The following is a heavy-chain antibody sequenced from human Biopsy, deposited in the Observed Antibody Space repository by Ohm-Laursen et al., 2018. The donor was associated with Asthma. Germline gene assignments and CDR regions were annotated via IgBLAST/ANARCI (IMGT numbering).Heavy chain of an antibody. CDR2: INPNSGGT. CDR1: GYTFTGYY. J-gene: IGHJ6*02. V-gene: IGHV1-2*06. Sequence: GASVKVSCKASGYTFTGYYMHWVRQAPGQGLEWMGRINPNSGGTNYAQKFQGRVTMTRDTSISTAYMELSRLRSDDTAVYYCAREVLWFGESTNPGGMDVWGQGTTVTVSS. CDR3: AREVLWFGESTNPGGMDV. D-gene: IGHD3-10*01.